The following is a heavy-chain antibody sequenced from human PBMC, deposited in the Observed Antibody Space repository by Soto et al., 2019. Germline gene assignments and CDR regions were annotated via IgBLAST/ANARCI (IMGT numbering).Heavy chain of an antibody. CDR1: GYTYRSFG. V-gene: IGHV1-18*01. CDR2: IYTYSGDT. J-gene: IGHJ4*02. CDR3: ARDSVPQSSTPMTHNDC. Sequence: ASVKFYCKASGYTYRSFGISWVRQAPGQGLEWMGWIYTYSGDTKYAQRFEGRVVMTTDTSTNTAYMELRGLRSDDTAVYFCARDSVPQSSTPMTHNDCWGQGTLVTVSS. D-gene: IGHD2-15*01.